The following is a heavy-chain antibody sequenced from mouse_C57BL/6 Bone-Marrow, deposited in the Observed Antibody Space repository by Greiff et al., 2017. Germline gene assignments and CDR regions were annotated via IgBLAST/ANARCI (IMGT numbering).Heavy chain of an antibody. V-gene: IGHV1-69*01. J-gene: IGHJ3*01. CDR1: GYTFTSYW. CDR3: ARRGYGNLFAY. CDR2: IDPSDSYT. D-gene: IGHD2-1*01. Sequence: QVQLQQPGAELVMPGASVKLSCKASGYTFTSYWMHWVKQRPGQGLEWIGEIDPSDSYTTYNQKFKGKSTLTVDKSSSTAYMQLSSLTSEDSAVYYCARRGYGNLFAYWGQGTLVTVSA.